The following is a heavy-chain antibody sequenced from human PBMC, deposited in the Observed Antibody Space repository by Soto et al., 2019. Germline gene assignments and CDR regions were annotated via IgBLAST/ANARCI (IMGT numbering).Heavy chain of an antibody. CDR1: GFSLSTSGMC. Sequence: GSGSYAGEPTQTLTLTCTFSGFSLSTSGMCVSWIRQPPGKALEWLALIDWDDDKYYSTSLKTRLTISKDTSKNQVVLTMTNMDPVDTATYYCARIRYFDWSPPPTGFDPWGQGTLVTVSS. CDR2: IDWDDDK. D-gene: IGHD3-9*01. CDR3: ARIRYFDWSPPPTGFDP. V-gene: IGHV2-70*01. J-gene: IGHJ5*02.